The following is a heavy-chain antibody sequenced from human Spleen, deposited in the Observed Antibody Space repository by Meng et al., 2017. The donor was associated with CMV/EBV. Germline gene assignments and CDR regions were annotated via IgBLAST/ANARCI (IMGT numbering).Heavy chain of an antibody. V-gene: IGHV3-74*01. CDR2: SSNNRNST. CDR1: SYW. Sequence: SYWMSGVRQGTGKGLVWVSHSSNNRNSTSYADYVKGRFTNTRENAKNTMFLQMNSLRPEDTSVYYCARDGGSSWYELESPGNWLDPWGQGTLVTVSS. D-gene: IGHD6-13*01. CDR3: ARDGGSSWYELESPGNWLDP. J-gene: IGHJ5*02.